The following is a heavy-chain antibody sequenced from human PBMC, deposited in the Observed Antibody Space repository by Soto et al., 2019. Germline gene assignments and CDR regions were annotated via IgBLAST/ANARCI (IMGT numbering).Heavy chain of an antibody. J-gene: IGHJ4*02. V-gene: IGHV3-33*01. CDR3: AREGYSVSYFDY. CDR2: IWYDGSSK. Sequence: QVQLVESGGGVVQPGRSLRISCAASGFTFSRYGMHWVRQAPGTGLEWVAVIWYDGSSKYYADSVKGRFTISRDNSKKTLYLQMNSLRAEDTAVYYCAREGYSVSYFDYWGQGTLVTVSS. CDR1: GFTFSRYG. D-gene: IGHD1-26*01.